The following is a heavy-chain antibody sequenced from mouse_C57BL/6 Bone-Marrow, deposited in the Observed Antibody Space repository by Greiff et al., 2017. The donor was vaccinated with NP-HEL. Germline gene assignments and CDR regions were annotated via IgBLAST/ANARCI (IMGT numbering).Heavy chain of an antibody. CDR2: IDPSDSYT. Sequence: VQLQQPGAELVKPGASVKLSCKASGYTFTSYWMQWVKQRPGQGLEWIGEIDPSDSYTNYNQKFKGKATLTVDTSSSTAYMQLSSLTSEDSAVYYCARSPLYGSTPYYFDYWGQGTTLTVSS. V-gene: IGHV1-50*01. J-gene: IGHJ2*01. CDR1: GYTFTSYW. D-gene: IGHD1-1*01. CDR3: ARSPLYGSTPYYFDY.